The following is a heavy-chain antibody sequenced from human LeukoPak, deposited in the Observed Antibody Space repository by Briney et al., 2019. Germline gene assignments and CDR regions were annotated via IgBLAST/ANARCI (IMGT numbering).Heavy chain of an antibody. CDR3: AKGDRPTTTVTTTIDY. CDR2: IIPILGIA. D-gene: IGHD4-17*01. J-gene: IGHJ4*02. CDR1: GGTFSSYA. Sequence: SVKVSCKASGGTFSSYAISWVRQAPGQGLEWMGRIIPILGIANYAQKFQGRVTITAGKSTSTAYMELSSLRAEDTALYYCAKGDRPTTTVTTTIDYWGQGTLVTVSS. V-gene: IGHV1-69*04.